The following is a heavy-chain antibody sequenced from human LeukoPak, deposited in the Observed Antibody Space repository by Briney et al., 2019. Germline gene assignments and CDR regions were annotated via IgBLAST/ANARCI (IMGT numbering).Heavy chain of an antibody. J-gene: IGHJ1*01. CDR2: ISSSSSYI. CDR1: GFTFSNYN. D-gene: IGHD3-10*01. V-gene: IGHV3-21*01. Sequence: GGSLRLSCAASGFTFSNYNMNWVRQAPGKGLEWVSSISSSSSYISYADSVKGRFTISRDNAKNSLYLQMYSLRAEDTAVYYCARVPGEHFQHWGQGTLVTVSS. CDR3: ARVPGEHFQH.